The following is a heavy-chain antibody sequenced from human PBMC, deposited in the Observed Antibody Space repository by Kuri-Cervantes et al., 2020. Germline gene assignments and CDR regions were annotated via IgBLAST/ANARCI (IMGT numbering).Heavy chain of an antibody. D-gene: IGHD3-10*01. V-gene: IGHV3-30-3*01. CDR2: ISYDGSNK. Sequence: GESLKISCAASGFTFSSYAMHWVRQAPGKGLEWVAVISYDGSNKYYADSVKGRFTISRDNSKNTLYLQMNSLRAEDTAVYYCARDPRWFGELHYFDYWGQGTLVTVSS. J-gene: IGHJ4*02. CDR1: GFTFSSYA. CDR3: ARDPRWFGELHYFDY.